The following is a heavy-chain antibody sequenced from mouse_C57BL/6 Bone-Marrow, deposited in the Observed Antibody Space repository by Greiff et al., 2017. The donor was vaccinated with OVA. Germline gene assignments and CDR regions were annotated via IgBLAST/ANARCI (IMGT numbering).Heavy chain of an antibody. CDR3: ARPALSSAYAMDY. Sequence: EVKVVESGGDLVKPGGSLKLSCAASGFTFSSYGMSWVRQTPDKRLEWVATISSGGSYTYYPDSVKGRFTISRDNAKNTLYLQMSSLKSEDTAMYYCARPALSSAYAMDYWGQGTSVTVSS. CDR1: GFTFSSYG. CDR2: ISSGGSYT. V-gene: IGHV5-6*01. J-gene: IGHJ4*01. D-gene: IGHD1-1*01.